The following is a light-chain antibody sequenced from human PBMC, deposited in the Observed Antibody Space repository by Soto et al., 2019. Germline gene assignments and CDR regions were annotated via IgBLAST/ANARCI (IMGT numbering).Light chain of an antibody. CDR1: QGISRS. V-gene: IGKV1-5*01. CDR2: DAS. CDR3: QQYNTYLWT. J-gene: IGKJ1*01. Sequence: DIQMTQSPSSVSASVGDRVTITCQASQGISRSLAWYQQKPGKAPKLLIYDASSLESGVPSRFSGSGSGTEFALAISSLQPEDFATYYCQQYNTYLWTFGQGTKVDIK.